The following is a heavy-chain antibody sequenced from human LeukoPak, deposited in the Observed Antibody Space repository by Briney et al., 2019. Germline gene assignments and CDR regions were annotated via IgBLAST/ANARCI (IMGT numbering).Heavy chain of an antibody. CDR2: MNPNSGNT. CDR3: AKSPAMYYLDY. V-gene: IGHV1-8*01. Sequence: ASVKVSCKASGYTFTSYDINWVRQATGQGLEWMGWMNPNSGNTGYAQKFQGRVTLTADKSTSTAYMELSSLRSEDTAMYYCAKSPAMYYLDYWGQGTMVTVSS. J-gene: IGHJ4*02. CDR1: GYTFTSYD. D-gene: IGHD3-16*01.